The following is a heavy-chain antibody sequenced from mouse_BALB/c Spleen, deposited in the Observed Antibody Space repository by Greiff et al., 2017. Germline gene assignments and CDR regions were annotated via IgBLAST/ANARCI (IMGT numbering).Heavy chain of an antibody. Sequence: EVQRVESGGGLVQPGGSLKLSCAASGFTFSSYGMSWVRQTPDKRLELVATINSNGGSTYYPDSVKGRFTISRDNAKNTLYLQMSSLKSEDTAMYYCARDPYGYEDYWGQGTTLTVSS. CDR1: GFTFSSYG. V-gene: IGHV5-6-3*01. J-gene: IGHJ2*01. CDR3: ARDPYGYEDY. D-gene: IGHD1-2*01. CDR2: INSNGGST.